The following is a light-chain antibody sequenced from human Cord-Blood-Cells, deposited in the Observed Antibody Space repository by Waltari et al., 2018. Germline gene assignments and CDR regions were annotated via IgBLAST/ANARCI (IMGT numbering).Light chain of an antibody. Sequence: IVLTQSPGTLTLSPGERAPLSCRASQSVSSSYLAWYQQKPGQAPRLLIYGASSRATGIPDRFSGSVSGTDFTLTISRLEPEDFAVYYCQQYGSSPWTFGQGTKVEIK. V-gene: IGKV3-20*01. CDR1: QSVSSSY. J-gene: IGKJ1*01. CDR3: QQYGSSPWT. CDR2: GAS.